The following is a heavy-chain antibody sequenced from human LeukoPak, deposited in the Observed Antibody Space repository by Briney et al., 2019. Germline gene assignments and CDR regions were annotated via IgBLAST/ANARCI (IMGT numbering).Heavy chain of an antibody. CDR2: INPNSGGT. V-gene: IGHV1-2*02. Sequence: ASVKVSCKASGYTFTGYHIHGVRQAPGQGLEWMGWINPNSGGTKYVKKFQGRVTMTRDTSISTAYMELSRLRSDDTAVYYCARDRPPQLVRPFDYWGQGTLVTVSS. CDR1: GYTFTGYH. CDR3: ARDRPPQLVRPFDY. D-gene: IGHD6-13*01. J-gene: IGHJ4*02.